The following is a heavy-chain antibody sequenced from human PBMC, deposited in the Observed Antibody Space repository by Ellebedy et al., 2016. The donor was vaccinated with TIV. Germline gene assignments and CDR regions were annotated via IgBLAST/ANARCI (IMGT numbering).Heavy chain of an antibody. J-gene: IGHJ4*02. CDR1: GYNFIDYG. V-gene: IGHV1-18*01. CDR2: ISAYYGST. Sequence: AASVKVSCKTSGYNFIDYGVSWVRQAPGQGLEWMGWISAYYGSTDYAQKFQGRVTMTRDTSTSTVYMERSSLRSEDTAVYYCARDQAEGRSSDYWGQGTLVTVSS. CDR3: ARDQAEGRSSDY. D-gene: IGHD6-13*01.